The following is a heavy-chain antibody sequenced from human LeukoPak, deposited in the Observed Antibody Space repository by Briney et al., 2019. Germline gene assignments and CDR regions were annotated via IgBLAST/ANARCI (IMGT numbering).Heavy chain of an antibody. CDR3: ARLPMVRANLGFDP. CDR2: IYYSGST. V-gene: IGHV4-59*08. D-gene: IGHD3-10*01. J-gene: IGHJ5*02. Sequence: PSETLSLTCTVSGSSISSYYWSWIRQPPGKGLEWIGYIYYSGSTNYNPSLKSRVTISVDTSKNQFSLKLSSVTAADTAVYYCARLPMVRANLGFDPWGQGTLVTVSS. CDR1: GSSISSYY.